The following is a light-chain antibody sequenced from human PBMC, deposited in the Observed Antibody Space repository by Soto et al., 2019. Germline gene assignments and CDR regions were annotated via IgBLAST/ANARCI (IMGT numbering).Light chain of an antibody. CDR2: AAS. CDR3: QQIYSTSWT. Sequence: DIQMTQSPSSLSASVGDRVTITCRASQSISSYLNWYQQKPGKAPKLLIYAASSLQSGVPSRFSGSGSGTDFTLTISSLQPEDFATYYCQQIYSTSWTFGQGTNVEIK. CDR1: QSISSY. V-gene: IGKV1-39*01. J-gene: IGKJ1*01.